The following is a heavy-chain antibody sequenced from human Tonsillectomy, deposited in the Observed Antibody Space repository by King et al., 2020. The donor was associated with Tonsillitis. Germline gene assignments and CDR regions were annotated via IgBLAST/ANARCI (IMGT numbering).Heavy chain of an antibody. CDR1: GFTFSSYS. Sequence: VQLVESGGGLVQPGGSLRLSCAASGFTFSSYSMNWVRQASGKGLDWVSYISSSNRTIYYAESVKGRFTISRDNAKNSLYLQMNSLRAEDTAVYYCARPEGGYDSSNDVFDVWGQGTMVTVSS. V-gene: IGHV3-48*01. J-gene: IGHJ3*01. D-gene: IGHD3-22*01. CDR2: ISSSNRTI. CDR3: ARPEGGYDSSNDVFDV.